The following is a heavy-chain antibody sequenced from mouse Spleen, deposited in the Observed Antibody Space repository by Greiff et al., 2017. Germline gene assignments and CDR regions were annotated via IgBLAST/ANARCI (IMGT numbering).Heavy chain of an antibody. J-gene: IGHJ2*01. CDR2: INPNNGGT. CDR1: GYKFTDYN. Sequence: VKLMESEPELVKPGASVKIPCKASGYKFTDYNMDWVKQSHGKSLEWIGDINPNNGGTIYNQKFKGQATLTVDKSSSTAYMELRSLTSEDSAVYYCARRVLRLQAIDYWGQGTTLTGSS. V-gene: IGHV1-18*01. D-gene: IGHD1-2*01. CDR3: ARRVLRLQAIDY.